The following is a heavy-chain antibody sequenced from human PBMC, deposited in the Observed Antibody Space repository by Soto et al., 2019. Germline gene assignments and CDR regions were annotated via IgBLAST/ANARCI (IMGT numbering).Heavy chain of an antibody. CDR3: ARAQGSGYPGDGAFDI. J-gene: IGHJ3*02. Sequence: GGSLRLSCAASGFTFSSYSMNWVRQAPGKGLEWVSSISSSSSYIYFADSLKGRFTISRGNAKNSLYLQMDSLRAEDTAVYYCARAQGSGYPGDGAFDIWGQGAMVTVSS. V-gene: IGHV3-21*01. D-gene: IGHD5-12*01. CDR2: ISSSSSYI. CDR1: GFTFSSYS.